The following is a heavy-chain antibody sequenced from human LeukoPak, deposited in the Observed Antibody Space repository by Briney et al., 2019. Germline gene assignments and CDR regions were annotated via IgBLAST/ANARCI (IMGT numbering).Heavy chain of an antibody. CDR1: GYTFSHYS. CDR3: VSGNDPDSTWENYRLDAFDI. Sequence: GGSLRLSCAASGYTFSHYSVNWVRQATRKRLEGVSSISSTSDYIYYADSVKGRFTISRDNTKTSLYLQMNSLRAEDTAVYYCVSGNDPDSTWENYRLDAFDIWGQGTTVIVSS. D-gene: IGHD3-16*02. CDR2: ISSTSDYI. J-gene: IGHJ3*02. V-gene: IGHV3-21*01.